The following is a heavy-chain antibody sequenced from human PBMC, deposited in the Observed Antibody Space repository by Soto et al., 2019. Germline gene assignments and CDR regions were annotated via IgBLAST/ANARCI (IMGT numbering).Heavy chain of an antibody. V-gene: IGHV4-4*02. D-gene: IGHD1-1*01. CDR1: GASISSGSW. Sequence: QVHLQESGPGLVKPSGTLSLTCAVSGASISSGSWWSWVSHPPGKELEWSGEIFHDGSTNYNPSLMSRVTMSVDKSKNYFSLELTSVTAADTALYYCARDEYNDSADWGQGTLVTVSS. J-gene: IGHJ4*02. CDR2: IFHDGST. CDR3: ARDEYNDSAD.